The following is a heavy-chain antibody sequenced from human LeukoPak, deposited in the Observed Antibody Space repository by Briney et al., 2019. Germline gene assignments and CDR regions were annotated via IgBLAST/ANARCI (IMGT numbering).Heavy chain of an antibody. CDR1: GYTFTGYY. D-gene: IGHD6-6*01. J-gene: IGHJ4*02. Sequence: ASVKVSCKTSGYTFTGYYMHWVRQAPGQGLEWMGWINPNSGGTNYAQKFQGRVTMTRDTSISTAYMELSRLRSDDTAVYSCARSSIAARMFDYWGQGTLVTVSS. CDR3: ARSSIAARMFDY. CDR2: INPNSGGT. V-gene: IGHV1-2*02.